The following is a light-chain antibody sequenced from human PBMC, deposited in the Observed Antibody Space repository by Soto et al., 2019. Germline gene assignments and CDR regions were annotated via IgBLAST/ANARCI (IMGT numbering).Light chain of an antibody. V-gene: IGKV3-11*01. J-gene: IGKJ5*01. CDR1: QSVSSN. Sequence: EIVLTQSPATLSLSPGERATLSCRASQSVSSNLAWDQQKPGQAPRLLIYDASNRATGIPARFSGSGFGTDFTLTISSLEPEDFAVYYCQRGDTFGQGTRLAIK. CDR2: DAS. CDR3: QRGDT.